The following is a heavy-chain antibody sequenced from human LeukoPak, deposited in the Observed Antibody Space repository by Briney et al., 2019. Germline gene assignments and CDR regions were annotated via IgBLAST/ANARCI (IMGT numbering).Heavy chain of an antibody. CDR2: ISGSGGST. Sequence: GRSLRLSCAASGFTFSSYSMNWVRQAPGKGLEWVSAISGSGGSTYYADSVKGRFTISRDNSKNTLYLQMNSLRAEDTAVYYCAKAHIVVVTAYYYYYYGMDVWGQGTTVTVSS. CDR3: AKAHIVVVTAYYYYYYGMDV. D-gene: IGHD2-21*02. V-gene: IGHV3-23*01. CDR1: GFTFSSYS. J-gene: IGHJ6*02.